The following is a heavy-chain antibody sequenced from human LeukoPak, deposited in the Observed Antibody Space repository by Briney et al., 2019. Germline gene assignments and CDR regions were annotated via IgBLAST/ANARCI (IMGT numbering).Heavy chain of an antibody. CDR2: IKQDGSEK. Sequence: GGSLRLSCAASGFTFSSYGMHWVRQAPGKGLEWVANIKQDGSEKYYVDSVKGRFTISRDNAKNSLYLQMNSLRAEDTAVYYCARDGVEMATIDYWGQGTLVTVSS. CDR1: GFTFSSYG. J-gene: IGHJ4*02. V-gene: IGHV3-7*01. D-gene: IGHD5-24*01. CDR3: ARDGVEMATIDY.